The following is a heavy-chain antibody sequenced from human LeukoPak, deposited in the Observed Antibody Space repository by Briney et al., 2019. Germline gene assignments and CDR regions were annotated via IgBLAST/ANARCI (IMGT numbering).Heavy chain of an antibody. D-gene: IGHD2-15*01. CDR3: ATVRDIVVGGGPYYFDY. CDR1: GDTFIGYY. V-gene: IGHV1-2*02. CDR2: INPHNGDT. J-gene: IGHJ4*02. Sequence: ASVKDSCKASGDTFIGYYLHWVRQAPGQGRECMGWINPHNGDTNYAQKFQGRVTMTRDTSITTAYMELSRLKSDDTAVYYCATVRDIVVGGGPYYFDYWGQGTLVTVSS.